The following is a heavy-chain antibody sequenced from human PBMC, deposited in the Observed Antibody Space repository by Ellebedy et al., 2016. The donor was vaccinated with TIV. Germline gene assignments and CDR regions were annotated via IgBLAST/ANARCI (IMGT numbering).Heavy chain of an antibody. Sequence: GESLKISCAASGFTFSSYRMNWVRQAPGQGLEWVSSISSGSASIYYADSVKGRFTISRDNAKNSLFLQMTSLRDEDTAVYYCARKVPAPTTVPPNWYFDLWGRGTLVTVSS. CDR1: GFTFSSYR. D-gene: IGHD4-17*01. V-gene: IGHV3-21*01. CDR2: ISSGSASI. J-gene: IGHJ2*01. CDR3: ARKVPAPTTVPPNWYFDL.